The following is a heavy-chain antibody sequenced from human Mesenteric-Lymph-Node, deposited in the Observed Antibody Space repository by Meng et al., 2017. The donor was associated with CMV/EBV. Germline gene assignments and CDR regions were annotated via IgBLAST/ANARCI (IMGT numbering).Heavy chain of an antibody. CDR1: GGTFSSYA. CDR2: IIPILGIA. Sequence: SVKVSCKASGGTFSSYAISWVRQAPGQGLEWMGGIIPILGIANYAQKFQGRVTITTDESTSTAYMELSSLRSEDTAVYYCARDLGGGNSHYFDYWGQGTLVTVSS. CDR3: ARDLGGGNSHYFDY. J-gene: IGHJ4*02. D-gene: IGHD4-23*01. V-gene: IGHV1-69*10.